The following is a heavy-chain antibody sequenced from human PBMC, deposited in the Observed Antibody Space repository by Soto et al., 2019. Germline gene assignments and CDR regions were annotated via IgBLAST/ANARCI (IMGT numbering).Heavy chain of an antibody. D-gene: IGHD3-3*01. Sequence: GGSLRLSCAASGFTLSSYAISWVRQAPGKWLEWVSAISGSGGSTYYADSVKGRFSISRDNSKNTLYLQMNSLRAEDTAVYYCARDHDFWSGTYYYYYGMDVWGQGTTVTVSS. CDR1: GFTLSSYA. J-gene: IGHJ6*02. CDR3: ARDHDFWSGTYYYYYGMDV. CDR2: ISGSGGST. V-gene: IGHV3-23*01.